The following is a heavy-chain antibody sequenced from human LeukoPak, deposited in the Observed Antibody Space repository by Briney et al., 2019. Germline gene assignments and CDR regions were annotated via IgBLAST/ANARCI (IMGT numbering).Heavy chain of an antibody. CDR1: GFTFSSYA. Sequence: GGSLRLSCAASGFTFSSYAMHWVRQAPGKGLEWVAVISYDGSNKYYADSVKGRFTISRDNSKNTLYLQMNNLRAEDTAVYYCARELELVGAFDIWGQGTMVTVSS. D-gene: IGHD1-7*01. CDR3: ARELELVGAFDI. CDR2: ISYDGSNK. J-gene: IGHJ3*02. V-gene: IGHV3-30*04.